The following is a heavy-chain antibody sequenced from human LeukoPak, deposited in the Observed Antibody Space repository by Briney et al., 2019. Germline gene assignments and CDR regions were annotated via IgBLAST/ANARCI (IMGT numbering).Heavy chain of an antibody. V-gene: IGHV3-7*01. CDR3: ARAPSEIGGYYPEYFRH. J-gene: IGHJ1*01. CDR1: GFTFSNFW. CDR2: IKQDGSEK. D-gene: IGHD3-22*01. Sequence: GGSLRLSCAASGFTFSNFWMSWVRQAPGKGLEWVANIKQDGSEKYYVDSVKGRFTISRDNAKKTVSLQMNSLRPEDTGVYYCARAPSEIGGYYPEYFRHWGQGTLVTVSS.